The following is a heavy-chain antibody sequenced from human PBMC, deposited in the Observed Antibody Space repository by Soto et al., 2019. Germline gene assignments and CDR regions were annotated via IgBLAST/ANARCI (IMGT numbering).Heavy chain of an antibody. Sequence: ASVKVSCKASGYTFTSYDINWVRQATGQGLEWMGWMNPNSGNTGYAQKFQGRVTMTRNTSISTAYMKLSNLKSEDTAVYYFARAVIAVAGTLDYYYGMDVWGQGTTVTVSS. D-gene: IGHD6-19*01. CDR1: GYTFTSYD. J-gene: IGHJ6*02. V-gene: IGHV1-8*01. CDR3: ARAVIAVAGTLDYYYGMDV. CDR2: MNPNSGNT.